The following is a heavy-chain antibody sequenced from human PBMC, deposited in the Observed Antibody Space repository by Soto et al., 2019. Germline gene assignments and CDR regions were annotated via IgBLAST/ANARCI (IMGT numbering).Heavy chain of an antibody. V-gene: IGHV3-23*01. CDR1: GFPFDNYA. CDR2: SSGGSPKE. CDR3: AQDFSGDSFSQKPSCGGGCYTLDS. D-gene: IGHD2-21*02. Sequence: GGSLRLSCEASGFPFDNYAMSWVRQAPGKGLGWVSASSGGSPKEFYAESVKGRLTISRDNSKNTLFREMNSLRVDDAPLYYCAQDFSGDSFSQKPSCGGGCYTLDSWGQGTQVTLSS. J-gene: IGHJ4*02.